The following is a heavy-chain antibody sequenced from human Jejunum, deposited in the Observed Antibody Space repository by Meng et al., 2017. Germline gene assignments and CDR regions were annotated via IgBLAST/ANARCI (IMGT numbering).Heavy chain of an antibody. D-gene: IGHD1-26*01. V-gene: IGHV4-38-2*01. J-gene: IGHJ6*02. CDR1: GYSISSDYY. CDR2: MYHSGST. CDR3: ARGTGSYGSGMDV. Sequence: SETLSLTCAVSGYSISSDYYWGWIRQPPGQGLEWIGNMYHSGSTYYNPSLKSRVTMSVDTSKNQFSLKLSSVTAADTAVYYCARGTGSYGSGMDVWGQGTTVTVSS.